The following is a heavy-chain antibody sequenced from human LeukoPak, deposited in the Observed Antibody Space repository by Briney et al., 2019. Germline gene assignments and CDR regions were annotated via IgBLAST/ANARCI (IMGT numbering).Heavy chain of an antibody. CDR1: GFTFRIYV. CDR3: LNNKWTDN. J-gene: IGHJ4*02. Sequence: VGSLSPSPSVSGFTFRIYVINCVRQAPGKGLEYVSSININGGRTYYADSVKGRFTISRDNSKNTLYLQMSSLRAEDTAVYYCLNNKWTDNWGPGKLVTVSS. D-gene: IGHD2-8*01. CDR2: ININGGRT. V-gene: IGHV3-64D*09.